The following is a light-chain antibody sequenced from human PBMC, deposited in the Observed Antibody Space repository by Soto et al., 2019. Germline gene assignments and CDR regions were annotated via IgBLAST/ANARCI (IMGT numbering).Light chain of an antibody. CDR2: EVA. CDR1: QALLHSDGNTF. CDR3: MQSIQLPFT. Sequence: IVMTQTPLSLSVTPGQPASISCKSSQALLHSDGNTFLYWYLQKPGQPPQLLIYEVANRFAGVPDRFSGRGSGTDFTLKISPVEAEDGGGYYSMQSIQLPFTFGTVTPVDIK. V-gene: IGKV2D-29*01. J-gene: IGKJ3*01.